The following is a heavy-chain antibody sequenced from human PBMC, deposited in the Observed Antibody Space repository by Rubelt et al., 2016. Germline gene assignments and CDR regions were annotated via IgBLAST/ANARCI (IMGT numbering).Heavy chain of an antibody. V-gene: IGHV4-39*07. Sequence: QLQVEESGPGLVKPSETLSLTCSVSGDSIRSATSYWGWIRQPPGKGLEWIGSIHYSGSTNSNPSLKSRLTISVDTSRNQFSLSLSAVTDADTAVYDCARGWGSGSSPYYYGLDVWGQGTTVTVS. D-gene: IGHD3-10*01. CDR2: IHYSGST. CDR1: GDSIRSATSY. J-gene: IGHJ6*02. CDR3: ARGWGSGSSPYYYGLDV.